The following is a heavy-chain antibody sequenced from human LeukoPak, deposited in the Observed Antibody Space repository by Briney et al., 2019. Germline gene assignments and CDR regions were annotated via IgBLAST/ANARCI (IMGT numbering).Heavy chain of an antibody. CDR1: GFTFNNYE. Sequence: GGSLRLSCAASGFTFNNYEMNWVRQAPGKGLEWVSYISIGGNTIYYADSVKGRFTISRDNAKNSLSLQMNSLRAEDTAVYFCARGGPLIDCWGQGTLVTVSS. CDR2: ISIGGNTI. V-gene: IGHV3-48*03. J-gene: IGHJ4*02. CDR3: ARGGPLIDC.